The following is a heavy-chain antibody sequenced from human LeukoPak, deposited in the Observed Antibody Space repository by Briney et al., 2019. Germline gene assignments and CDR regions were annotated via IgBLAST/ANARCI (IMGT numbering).Heavy chain of an antibody. V-gene: IGHV3-23*01. CDR3: AKALPLIVVVVAATPLDY. D-gene: IGHD2-15*01. CDR1: GFTFSSYA. J-gene: IGHJ4*02. CDR2: SSGSGGST. Sequence: GGSLRLSCAASGFTFSSYAMSRVRQAPGKGLEWVSASSGSGGSTYYADSVRGGFTISRDNSKNTLYLQMNSLRAEDTAVYYCAKALPLIVVVVAATPLDYWGQGTLVTVSS.